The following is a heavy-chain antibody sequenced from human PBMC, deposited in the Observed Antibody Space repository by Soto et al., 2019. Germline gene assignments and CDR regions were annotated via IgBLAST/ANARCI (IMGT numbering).Heavy chain of an antibody. Sequence: PSETLSLTCTVSGGSISSSSYYWGWIRQPPGQGREWIGSIYYSGSTYYNPSLKNRVTISVDTSKNQLSLKLSSVTAADTAVYYCARRGSSSWYGYWGQGTLVTVSS. D-gene: IGHD6-13*01. CDR2: IYYSGST. J-gene: IGHJ4*02. CDR1: GGSISSSSYY. CDR3: ARRGSSSWYGY. V-gene: IGHV4-39*01.